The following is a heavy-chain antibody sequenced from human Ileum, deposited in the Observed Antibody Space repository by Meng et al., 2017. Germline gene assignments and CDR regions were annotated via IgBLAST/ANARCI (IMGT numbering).Heavy chain of an antibody. J-gene: IGHJ4*02. Sequence: QLQLEQSGPELQKPGATVKLSCKASGYSVNSYVLNWLRNAHGQGLEWMGCRNIYTGRPTYAKPSLGSFVIISVDSAKKPYLQNSSLESEENAVHFCATVVGYCSVRSCHFDYWGQGTLVTVSS. V-gene: IGHV7-4-1*02. CDR1: GYSVNSYV. CDR3: ATVVGYCSVRSCHFDY. CDR2: RNIYTGRP. D-gene: IGHD2-15*01.